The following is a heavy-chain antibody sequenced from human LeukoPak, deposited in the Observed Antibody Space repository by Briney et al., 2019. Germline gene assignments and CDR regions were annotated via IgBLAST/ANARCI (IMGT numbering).Heavy chain of an antibody. J-gene: IGHJ3*02. CDR2: IDQSGGRN. CDR3: ARDVEGGTFDI. V-gene: IGHV3-7*05. D-gene: IGHD3-16*01. CDR1: GFTFSRFW. Sequence: GGSLRLSCAASGFTFSRFWMNWVRQAPGRGMEWVANIDQSGGRNNYVDSVKGRFTISRDNAKNSLFLEMSSLRADDTAVYFCARDVEGGTFDIWGQGTTVTVSS.